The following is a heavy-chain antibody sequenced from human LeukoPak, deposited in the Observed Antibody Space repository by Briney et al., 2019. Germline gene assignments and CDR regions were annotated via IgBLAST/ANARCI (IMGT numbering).Heavy chain of an antibody. D-gene: IGHD2-2*01. CDR2: ISTSSRYI. V-gene: IGHV3-21*01. CDR3: ARADCSSSTCYLRRSWFDP. CDR1: GFTLSNYD. J-gene: IGHJ5*02. Sequence: GGSLRLSCAASGFTLSNYDMNWVRQAPGKGLEWVSSISTSSRYIYYKDSVRGRFTISRDGAKNSLHLEMNSLRAEDTAVYYCARADCSSSTCYLRRSWFDPWGQGTLVTVSS.